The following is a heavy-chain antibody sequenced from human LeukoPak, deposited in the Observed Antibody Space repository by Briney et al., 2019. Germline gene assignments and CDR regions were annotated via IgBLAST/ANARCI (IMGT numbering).Heavy chain of an antibody. V-gene: IGHV3-7*01. Sequence: GGSLRLSCAASGFTFSSYWMSWVRQAPGKGLEWVANIKQDGSEKYYVDSVKGRFTISRDNAKNSLYLQMNSLRAEDTAVSYCARLRDYCSGGSCYYFDYWGQGTLVPVSS. CDR2: IKQDGSEK. CDR3: ARLRDYCSGGSCYYFDY. D-gene: IGHD2-15*01. J-gene: IGHJ4*02. CDR1: GFTFSSYW.